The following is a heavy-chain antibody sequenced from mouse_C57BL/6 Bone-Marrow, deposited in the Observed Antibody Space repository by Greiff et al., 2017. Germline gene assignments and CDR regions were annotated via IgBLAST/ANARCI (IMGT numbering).Heavy chain of an antibody. V-gene: IGHV7-3*01. CDR3: ASHDWDGHWYFDV. CDR2: IRNKANGYTT. D-gene: IGHD4-1*01. Sequence: EVQGVESGGGLVQPGGSLSLSCAASGFTFTDYYMSWVHQPPGKALEWLGFIRNKANGYTTEYSASVKGRFTISRDNSQSILYLQMNALRAEDSATYYSASHDWDGHWYFDVWGTGTTVTVSS. J-gene: IGHJ1*03. CDR1: GFTFTDYY.